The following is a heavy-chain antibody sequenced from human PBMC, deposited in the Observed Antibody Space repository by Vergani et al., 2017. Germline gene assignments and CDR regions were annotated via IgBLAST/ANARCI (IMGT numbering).Heavy chain of an antibody. J-gene: IGHJ4*02. CDR2: SSAYNGNT. CDR3: VXDLGARGSLSFFDY. V-gene: IGHV1-18*01. D-gene: IGHD3-16*01. Sequence: QVQLVQSGAEVKKPGASVKVSCKASGYTFTTYGISWVRQAPGQGLEWMGWSSAYNGNTNYAQKLQGRVTMTTDISTSTAYMELRSLRSDDTAVYYCVXDLGARGSLSFFDYWGQGTLVTVSS. CDR1: GYTFTTYG.